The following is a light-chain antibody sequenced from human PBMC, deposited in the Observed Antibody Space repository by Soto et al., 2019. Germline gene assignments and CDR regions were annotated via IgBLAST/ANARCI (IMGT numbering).Light chain of an antibody. CDR2: GAS. J-gene: IGKJ1*01. CDR1: QSVSSN. V-gene: IGKV3-15*01. Sequence: EIVMTQSPATLSVSPGERATLSCRASQSVSSNFAWYQQKPGQAPRLLLYGASTRATGIPARFSGGGSGTEFTLTISSLQYEYFAVYYCQQYNNWWTFGQGTKVEIK. CDR3: QQYNNWWT.